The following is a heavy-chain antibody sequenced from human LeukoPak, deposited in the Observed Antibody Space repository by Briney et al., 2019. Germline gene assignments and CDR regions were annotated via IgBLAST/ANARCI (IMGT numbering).Heavy chain of an antibody. Sequence: ASVKVSCKASGYTFTSYGISWVRQAPGQGLEWMGWISAYNGNTNYAQKLQGRVTMTTDTSTSTAYMELRSLRSDDTAVYYCARDLRFLEWLFRHDAFDIGGQGTMVTVSS. V-gene: IGHV1-18*01. CDR2: ISAYNGNT. J-gene: IGHJ3*02. D-gene: IGHD3-3*01. CDR1: GYTFTSYG. CDR3: ARDLRFLEWLFRHDAFDI.